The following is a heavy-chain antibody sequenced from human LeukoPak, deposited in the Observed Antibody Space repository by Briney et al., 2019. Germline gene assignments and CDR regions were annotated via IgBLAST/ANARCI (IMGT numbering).Heavy chain of an antibody. CDR3: ARAPLVVVPAAHNWFDP. J-gene: IGHJ5*02. D-gene: IGHD2-2*01. CDR2: IIPIFGTA. CDR1: GGTFISYA. Sequence: ASVKVSCKASGGTFISYAISWVRQAPGQGLEWMGRIIPIFGTANHAQKFQGRVTITTDESTSTAYMELSSLRSEDTAVYYCARAPLVVVPAAHNWFDPWGQGTLVTVSS. V-gene: IGHV1-69*05.